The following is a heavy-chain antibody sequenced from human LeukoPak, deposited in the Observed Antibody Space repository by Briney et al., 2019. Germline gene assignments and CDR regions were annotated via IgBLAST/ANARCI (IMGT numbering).Heavy chain of an antibody. V-gene: IGHV1-69*04. CDR1: GGTFSSYA. J-gene: IGHJ2*01. CDR3: ARMETAYIHWYFDL. Sequence: GASVKVSCKASGGTFSSYAISWVRQAPGQGLEWMGRIIPILGIANYAQKFQGRVTITADKSTSTAYMELSSLRSEDTAVYYCARMETAYIHWYFDLWGRGTLVTVSS. D-gene: IGHD1-1*01. CDR2: IIPILGIA.